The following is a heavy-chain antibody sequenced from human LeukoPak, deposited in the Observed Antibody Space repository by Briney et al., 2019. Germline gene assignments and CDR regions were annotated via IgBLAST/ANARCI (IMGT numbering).Heavy chain of an antibody. CDR1: GFTFSSYA. V-gene: IGHV3-23*01. D-gene: IGHD6-13*01. CDR2: LSVSGT. J-gene: IGHJ4*02. CDR3: AKSRAADTTLLFDY. Sequence: GGSLRLSCAAPGFTFSSYAMSWVRQAPGKGLEWVSALSVSGTYYADSVKGRFTISRDNSKNTLYLLMNSLRAEDTAVYYCAKSRAADTTLLFDYWGQGTLVTVSS.